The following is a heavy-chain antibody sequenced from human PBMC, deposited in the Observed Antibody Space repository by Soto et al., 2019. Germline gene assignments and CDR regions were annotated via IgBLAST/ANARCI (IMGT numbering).Heavy chain of an antibody. CDR2: IYWDDDK. Sequence: QITLKESGPTLVKPTQTLTLTCTFSGLSLSTSGVGVGWIRQPPGKDLKWLALIYWDDDKRYSPSLKSRLTKPKDPSKNPLVLTTTNMNPVDTATKFWARYGSGGSCYRHGMDVWGQGTTVTVSS. CDR1: GLSLSTSGVG. J-gene: IGHJ6*02. CDR3: ARYGSGGSCYRHGMDV. D-gene: IGHD2-15*01. V-gene: IGHV2-5*02.